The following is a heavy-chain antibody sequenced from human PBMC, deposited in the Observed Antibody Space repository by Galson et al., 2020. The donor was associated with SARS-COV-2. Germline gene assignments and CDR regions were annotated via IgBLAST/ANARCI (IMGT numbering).Heavy chain of an antibody. Sequence: GGSLRLSCAASGFTFSSYGMHWVRQAPGKGLEWVAVIWYDGSNKYYADSVKGRFTISRDNSKNTLYLQMNSRRAEDTAVYYCARAESEWELLLGPPSPDYYYYGMDVWGQGTTVTVAS. J-gene: IGHJ6*02. CDR1: GFTFSSYG. CDR2: IWYDGSNK. V-gene: IGHV3-33*01. D-gene: IGHD1-26*01. CDR3: ARAESEWELLLGPPSPDYYYYGMDV.